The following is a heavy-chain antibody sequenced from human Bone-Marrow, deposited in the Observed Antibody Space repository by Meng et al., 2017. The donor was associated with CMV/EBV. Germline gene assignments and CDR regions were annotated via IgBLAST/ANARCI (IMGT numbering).Heavy chain of an antibody. CDR3: ARARFQPIVVVPAARTEGYYYYGMDV. J-gene: IGHJ6*02. V-gene: IGHV1-3*02. CDR1: GYTFTSYA. CDR2: SNAGNGNT. D-gene: IGHD2-2*01. Sequence: ASVKVSCKASGYTFTSYAMHWVRQAPGQRLEWMGWSNAGNGNTKYSQEFQGRVTITRDTSASTAYMELSSLRSEDTAVYYCARARFQPIVVVPAARTEGYYYYGMDVWGQGTMVTVSS.